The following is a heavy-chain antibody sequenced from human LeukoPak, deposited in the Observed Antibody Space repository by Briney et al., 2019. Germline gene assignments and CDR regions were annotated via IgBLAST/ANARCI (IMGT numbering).Heavy chain of an antibody. D-gene: IGHD5-18*01. CDR1: GFTFSSYW. CDR2: IRHDESDR. Sequence: GGSLRLSCAASGFTFSSYWMHWVRQTPGKGLEWVAFIRHDESDRYYADSVKGRFTISRDNSKNTLYLQMNSLRSEDTAVYYCARSTGYSYGQAPDAFDIWGQGTMVTVSS. V-gene: IGHV3-30*02. CDR3: ARSTGYSYGQAPDAFDI. J-gene: IGHJ3*02.